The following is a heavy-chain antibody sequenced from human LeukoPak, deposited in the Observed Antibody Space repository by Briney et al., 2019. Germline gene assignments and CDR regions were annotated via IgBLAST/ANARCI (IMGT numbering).Heavy chain of an antibody. V-gene: IGHV3-53*01. D-gene: IGHD3-3*01. CDR3: ARSYTHYDFWSGYTYQNYFDP. CDR2: IYAGDST. Sequence: GGSLRLSCAASGFTFSSSYISWVRQAPGKGLEWVSVIYAGDSTYYADSVKGRFIISRDNSKNTVYLQMDSLRAEDTAVYYCARSYTHYDFWSGYTYQNYFDPWGQGTLVTVSS. J-gene: IGHJ5*02. CDR1: GFTFSSSY.